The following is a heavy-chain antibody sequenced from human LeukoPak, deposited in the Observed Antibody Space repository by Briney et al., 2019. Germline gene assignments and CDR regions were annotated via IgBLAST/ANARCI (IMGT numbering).Heavy chain of an antibody. J-gene: IGHJ5*01. Sequence: VASVKVSCKASGYTFTSYGISWVRQAPGQGLEWMGWISAYNGNTNYAQKLQGRVTMTTDTSTSTAYMELRSLRPDDTAVYYCARDFPDGDQNWFDSWGQGTLVTVSS. CDR2: ISAYNGNT. CDR1: GYTFTSYG. D-gene: IGHD4-17*01. CDR3: ARDFPDGDQNWFDS. V-gene: IGHV1-18*01.